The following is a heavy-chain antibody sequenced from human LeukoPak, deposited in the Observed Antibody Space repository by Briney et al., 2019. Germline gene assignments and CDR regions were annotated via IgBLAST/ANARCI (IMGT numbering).Heavy chain of an antibody. D-gene: IGHD2-8*02. V-gene: IGHV4-4*08. Sequence: PSETLSLTCAVSGGSINSHYWGWIRQPPGKGLQWIGDIYSTGKNNYNPSLKSRVTISLDTSKSHLSLNLTSVLAADTAIYYCVRRGTGWNYFDYWGQGILVTVSS. J-gene: IGHJ4*02. CDR2: IYSTGKN. CDR3: VRRGTGWNYFDY. CDR1: GGSINSHY.